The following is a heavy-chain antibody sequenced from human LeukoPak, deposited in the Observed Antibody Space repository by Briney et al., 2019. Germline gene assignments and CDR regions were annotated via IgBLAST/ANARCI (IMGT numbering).Heavy chain of an antibody. CDR2: IYNSGST. CDR1: GGSISSYY. D-gene: IGHD3-22*01. CDR3: ARGIVGLSHVPFDY. V-gene: IGHV4-4*07. J-gene: IGHJ4*02. Sequence: SETLSLTCTVYGGSISSYYWSWIRQPAGKGLEWIGRIYNSGSTNHNPSLKSRVTMSVDTSKNQFSLKLSSVTASDTAVYYCARGIVGLSHVPFDYWGQGTLVTVSS.